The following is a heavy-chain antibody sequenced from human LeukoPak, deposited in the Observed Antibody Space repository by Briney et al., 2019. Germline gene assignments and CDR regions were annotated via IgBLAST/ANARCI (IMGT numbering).Heavy chain of an antibody. V-gene: IGHV4-59*01. D-gene: IGHD4-23*01. Sequence: SETLSLTCTVSGGSISSYYWSWIRQPPGKGLEWIGYIYCSGSTNYNPSLKSRVTISVDTSKNQFSLKLSSVTAADTAVYYCARRAYGGNSGVWFGPYFDYWGQGTLVTVSS. CDR3: ARRAYGGNSGVWFGPYFDY. CDR2: IYCSGST. CDR1: GGSISSYY. J-gene: IGHJ4*02.